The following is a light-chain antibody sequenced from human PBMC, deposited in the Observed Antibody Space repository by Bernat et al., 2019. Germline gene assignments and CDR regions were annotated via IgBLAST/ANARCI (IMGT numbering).Light chain of an antibody. V-gene: IGKV3-20*01. CDR2: GTS. Sequence: EIVLTQSPGTLSMSPGERATLSCRASQTITNSYLAWYQQKPGLAPRLLIYGTSTRATGIPDRFSGSGSETDFTLTISRLEPEDFAVYYCQQYRASPLTFGGGTKVEI. J-gene: IGKJ4*01. CDR1: QTITNSY. CDR3: QQYRASPLT.